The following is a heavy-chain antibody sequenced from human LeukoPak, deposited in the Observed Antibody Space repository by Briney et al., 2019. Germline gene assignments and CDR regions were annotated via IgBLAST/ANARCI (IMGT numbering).Heavy chain of an antibody. Sequence: EPSETLSLTCAVYGGSFSGYYWSWIRQPPGKGLEWIGYMSYSGSTNYNPSLKSRVTMSINTSKNQFSLRLSSVTAADTAVYYCARGSDFGDYWGQGTLVTVSS. J-gene: IGHJ4*02. CDR3: ARGSDFGDY. CDR2: MSYSGST. CDR1: GGSFSGYY. D-gene: IGHD4-17*01. V-gene: IGHV4-59*01.